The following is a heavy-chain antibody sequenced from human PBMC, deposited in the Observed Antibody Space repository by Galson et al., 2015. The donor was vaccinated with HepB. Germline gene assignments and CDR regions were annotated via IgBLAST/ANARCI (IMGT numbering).Heavy chain of an antibody. V-gene: IGHV1-18*01. CDR3: ARDPVSRFVSGSYPAGGAFDI. D-gene: IGHD1-26*01. J-gene: IGHJ3*02. CDR2: ISAYNGNT. CDR1: GYTFTSYG. Sequence: SVKVSCKASGYTFTSYGISWVRQAPGQGLEWMGWISAYNGNTNYAQKLQGRVTMTTDTSTSTAYMELRSLRSDDTAVYYCARDPVSRFVSGSYPAGGAFDIWGQGTMVTVSS.